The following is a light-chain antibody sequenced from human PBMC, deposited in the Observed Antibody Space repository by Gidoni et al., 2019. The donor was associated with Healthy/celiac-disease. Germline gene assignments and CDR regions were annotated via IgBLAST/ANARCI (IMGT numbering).Light chain of an antibody. Sequence: IVLTQSPATLSLSPGERATLSCRASQSVSSYLAWYQQKPGQAPRLLIYDASNRATGIPARLSGSVSGTDFTLTISSLEPEDFAVYYCQQRSNWPPLTFGGGTKVEIK. J-gene: IGKJ4*01. CDR1: QSVSSY. CDR3: QQRSNWPPLT. V-gene: IGKV3-11*01. CDR2: DAS.